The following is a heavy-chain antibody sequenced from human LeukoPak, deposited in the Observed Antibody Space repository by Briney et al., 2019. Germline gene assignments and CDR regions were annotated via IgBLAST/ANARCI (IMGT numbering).Heavy chain of an antibody. D-gene: IGHD3-3*01. CDR3: ARGGAYYDFWSGYQYNWFDP. CDR2: ISGDGRDI. CDR1: GFTFDDYA. J-gene: IGHJ5*02. Sequence: PGGSLRLSCAASGFTFDDYAMHWVRQAPGKGLEWVSAISGDGRDIFYADAVKGRVTISVDKSKNQFSLKLSSVTAADTAVYYCARGGAYYDFWSGYQYNWFDPWGQGTLVTVSS. V-gene: IGHV3-23*01.